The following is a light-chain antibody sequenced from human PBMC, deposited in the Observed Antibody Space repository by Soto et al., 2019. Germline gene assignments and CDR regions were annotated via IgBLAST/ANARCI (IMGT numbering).Light chain of an antibody. Sequence: QSALTQPASVSGSPGQSITISCTGTSSDIGAYNYVSWYQQHPDKAPKLMIYEVTRRPSGVSDRFSGSKSGNTASLTISGLQAEDEADYYCSSFTSTNTWAFAGGTKLTVL. J-gene: IGLJ3*02. CDR3: SSFTSTNTWA. CDR1: SSDIGAYNY. V-gene: IGLV2-14*01. CDR2: EVT.